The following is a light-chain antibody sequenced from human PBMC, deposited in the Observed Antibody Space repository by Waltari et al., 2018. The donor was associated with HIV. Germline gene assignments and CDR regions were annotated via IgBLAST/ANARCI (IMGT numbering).Light chain of an antibody. V-gene: IGLV3-21*02. J-gene: IGLJ3*02. CDR2: ADS. CDR1: NIGSNT. Sequence: SYVLTQPPSVSVAPGQTARITCGGNNIGSNTVHWYQQSPGQAPGLVVHADSDRPSGIPERFSGSNSGNTATLTISRVEAGDEADYYCQVWDSRSDHPVLGGGTRLTVL. CDR3: QVWDSRSDHPV.